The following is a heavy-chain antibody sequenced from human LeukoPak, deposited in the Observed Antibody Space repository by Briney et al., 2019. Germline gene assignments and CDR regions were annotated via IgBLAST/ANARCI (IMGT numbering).Heavy chain of an antibody. CDR1: GFTFTTYS. J-gene: IGHJ4*02. CDR2: ISSSGSYI. V-gene: IGHV3-21*01. Sequence: GGSLRLSCAASGFTFTTYSINWVRQAPGKGLEWVSSISSSGSYIYYADSLKGRFTISRDNAKKSLYLQMNSLRAEDTAVYYCARGHYHDSSGYNYGYYIDYWGQGTLVTVSS. CDR3: ARGHYHDSSGYNYGYYIDY. D-gene: IGHD3-22*01.